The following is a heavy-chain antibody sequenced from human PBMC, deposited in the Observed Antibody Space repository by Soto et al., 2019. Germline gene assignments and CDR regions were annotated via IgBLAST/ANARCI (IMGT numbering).Heavy chain of an antibody. Sequence: SETLSLTCTVSSGSMGTYFWSWIRQPPGKGLEWIGYIYYSGTTNYNPSLKSRVTIFLDTSKNQFSLRLSSVTAAVTSVYYCARGRGGTYDAFDIWGQGTLVTVSS. J-gene: IGHJ3*02. CDR2: IYYSGTT. V-gene: IGHV4-59*01. CDR1: SGSMGTYF. D-gene: IGHD1-26*01. CDR3: ARGRGGTYDAFDI.